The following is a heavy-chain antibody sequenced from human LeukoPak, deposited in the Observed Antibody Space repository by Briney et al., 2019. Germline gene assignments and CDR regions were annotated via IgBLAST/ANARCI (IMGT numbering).Heavy chain of an antibody. CDR1: GYTFTGYY. J-gene: IGHJ4*02. CDR2: INPNSGGT. V-gene: IGHV1-2*02. Sequence: ASVKVSCKASGYTFTGYYMHWVRQAPGQGLEWMGWINPNSGGTNYAQKFQGRVTMTRDTSISTAYMELSRLRSDDTAVYYCARVDQWLVYFDYWGQGTLVTVSS. CDR3: ARVDQWLVYFDY. D-gene: IGHD6-19*01.